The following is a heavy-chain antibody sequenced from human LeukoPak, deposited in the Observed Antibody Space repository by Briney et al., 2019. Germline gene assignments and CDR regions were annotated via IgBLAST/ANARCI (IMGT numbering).Heavy chain of an antibody. V-gene: IGHV4-34*01. CDR1: GGSFSGYC. CDR2: INHSGST. Sequence: KTSETLSLTCAVYGGSFSGYCWSWIRQPPGKGLEWIGEINHSGSTNYNPSLKSRVTISVDTSKNQFSLKLSSVTAADTAVYYCARSRISPNSPGWFDPWGQGTLVTVSS. D-gene: IGHD4-23*01. J-gene: IGHJ5*02. CDR3: ARSRISPNSPGWFDP.